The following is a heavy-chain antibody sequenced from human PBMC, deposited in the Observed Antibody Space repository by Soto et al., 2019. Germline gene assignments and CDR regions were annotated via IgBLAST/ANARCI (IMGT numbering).Heavy chain of an antibody. J-gene: IGHJ4*02. V-gene: IGHV3-23*01. D-gene: IGHD3-10*01. CDR2: ISGNGDFT. Sequence: GGSLRLSCAASGFTFSNHGMSWVRQAPGKGLEWVSVISGNGDFTYYIDSVKGRFTISRDNSKNTLYLQMNSLRAEDTAIYYCAKRGPNYNFDYWGQGTLVTVSS. CDR1: GFTFSNHG. CDR3: AKRGPNYNFDY.